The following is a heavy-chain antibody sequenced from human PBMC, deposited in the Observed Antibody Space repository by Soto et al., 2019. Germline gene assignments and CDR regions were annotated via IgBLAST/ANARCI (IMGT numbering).Heavy chain of an antibody. CDR3: AREDDFWSGEEDV. CDR2: IYYSGST. Sequence: PSETLSLTCTVSGGSISGGDYYWIWIRQPPGKGLEWIGYIYYSGSTYYNPSLKSRVTISVDTSKNQFSLKLSSVTAADTAVYYCAREDDFWSGEEDVWGQGTTVTVSS. J-gene: IGHJ6*02. V-gene: IGHV4-30-4*01. D-gene: IGHD3-3*01. CDR1: GGSISGGDYY.